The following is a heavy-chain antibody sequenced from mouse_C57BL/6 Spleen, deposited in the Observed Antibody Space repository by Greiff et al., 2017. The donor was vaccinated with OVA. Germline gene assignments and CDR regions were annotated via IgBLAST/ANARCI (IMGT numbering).Heavy chain of an antibody. CDR1: GYTFTDYY. CDR2: IFPGSGST. J-gene: IGHJ2*01. V-gene: IGHV1-75*01. CDR3: ARSSYYYGSYYFDY. D-gene: IGHD1-1*01. Sequence: VKLQESGPELVKPGASVKISCKASGYTFTDYYINWVKQRPGQGLEWIGWIFPGSGSTSYNEKFKGKATLTVDKSSSTAYMLLSSRTSEDSAVYFCARSSYYYGSYYFDYWGQGTTLTVSS.